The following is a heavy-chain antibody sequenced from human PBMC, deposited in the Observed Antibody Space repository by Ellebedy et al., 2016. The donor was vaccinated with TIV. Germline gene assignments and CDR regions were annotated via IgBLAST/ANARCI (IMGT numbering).Heavy chain of an antibody. D-gene: IGHD3-22*01. V-gene: IGHV1-2*02. Sequence: AASVKVSCKASGFTFTDYHMHWVRQAPGQGLEWMGCINTNSGDTIYAQKFQGRVIMTRDTSISTVYMDLTTLTSDDTAVYYCVKERGDSSAYSYDFWGQGTLVTVSS. CDR3: VKERGDSSAYSYDF. CDR2: INTNSGDT. J-gene: IGHJ4*02. CDR1: GFTFTDYH.